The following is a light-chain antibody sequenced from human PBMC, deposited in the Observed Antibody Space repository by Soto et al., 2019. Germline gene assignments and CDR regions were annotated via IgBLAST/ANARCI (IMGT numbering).Light chain of an antibody. CDR2: GAS. J-gene: IGKJ1*01. Sequence: EIVMTQSPSTLSVSPGERATLSCRASQSVSSNLACYQQKPGQAPRLLIYGASTRATGIPARFSGSGSGTEFTLTISSLQSEDFAVYYCQQYNNWHPWTFGQGTKVEIK. V-gene: IGKV3-15*01. CDR3: QQYNNWHPWT. CDR1: QSVSSN.